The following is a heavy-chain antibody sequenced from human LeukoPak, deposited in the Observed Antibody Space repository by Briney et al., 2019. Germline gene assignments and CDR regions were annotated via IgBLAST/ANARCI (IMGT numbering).Heavy chain of an antibody. Sequence: GGSLRLSCVASGFTFNTYWMSWVGQAPGKGLEWVANIKQDGSEKYYVDSVKGRFTISRDNAKNSLYLQMNNLRAEDTAVYYCARRRCSSASCFFDYWGQGALVTVSS. CDR3: ARRRCSSASCFFDY. D-gene: IGHD2-2*01. CDR2: IKQDGSEK. CDR1: GFTFNTYW. J-gene: IGHJ4*02. V-gene: IGHV3-7*01.